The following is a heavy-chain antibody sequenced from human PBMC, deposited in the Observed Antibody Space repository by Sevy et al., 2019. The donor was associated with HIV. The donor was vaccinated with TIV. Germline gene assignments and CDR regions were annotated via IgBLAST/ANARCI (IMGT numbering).Heavy chain of an antibody. CDR3: ARDLYSSGWYGGMDV. V-gene: IGHV3-30-3*01. CDR2: ISYDGSNK. Sequence: GGSLRLSCAASGFTFSSYAMHWVRQAPGKGLEWVEVISYDGSNKYYADSVKGRFTISRDNSKNTLYLQMNSLRAEDTAVYYCARDLYSSGWYGGMDVWGQGTTVTVSS. D-gene: IGHD6-19*01. CDR1: GFTFSSYA. J-gene: IGHJ6*02.